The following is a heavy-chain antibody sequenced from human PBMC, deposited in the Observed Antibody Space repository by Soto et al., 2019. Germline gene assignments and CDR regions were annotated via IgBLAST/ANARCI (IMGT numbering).Heavy chain of an antibody. J-gene: IGHJ4*02. CDR2: INPNSGGT. CDR3: ARDGGGSYLSYYFDY. CDR1: GYTFTGYY. Sequence: ASVKVSCKASGYTFTGYYMHGVRQAPGQGLEWMGWINPNSGGTNYAQKFQGWVTMTRDTSISTAYMELSRLRSDDTAVYYCARDGGGSYLSYYFDYWGQGTLVTVSS. V-gene: IGHV1-2*04. D-gene: IGHD1-26*01.